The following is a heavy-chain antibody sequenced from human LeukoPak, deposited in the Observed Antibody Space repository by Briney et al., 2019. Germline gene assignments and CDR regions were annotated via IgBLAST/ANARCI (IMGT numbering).Heavy chain of an antibody. J-gene: IGHJ3*02. V-gene: IGHV3-7*03. CDR1: GFSLNNYW. CDR2: IKSDGSDK. Sequence: PGGSLRLSCAASGFSLNNYWMMWVRQAPGKGLEWVANIKSDGSDKYYVDSVKGRFTISRDNARNSLFLQMSSLRADDTATYYCATDPPWGSDVFDMWGRGTMVTASS. D-gene: IGHD7-27*01. CDR3: ATDPPWGSDVFDM.